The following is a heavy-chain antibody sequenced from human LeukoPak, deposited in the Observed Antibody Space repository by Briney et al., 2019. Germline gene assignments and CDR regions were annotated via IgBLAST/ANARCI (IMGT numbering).Heavy chain of an antibody. D-gene: IGHD3-16*01. CDR3: ARVRGDYYFGMDV. Sequence: SETLSLTCTVSGGSIRSSYYYWSWIRQPPGKGLEWIGYIYHSGSTNYSPSLKSRVTIQGDTSKNQFSLKLSSMTAAGTAVYYCARVRGDYYFGMDVWGQGTTVTVSS. V-gene: IGHV4-61*05. CDR1: GGSIRSSYYY. J-gene: IGHJ6*02. CDR2: IYHSGST.